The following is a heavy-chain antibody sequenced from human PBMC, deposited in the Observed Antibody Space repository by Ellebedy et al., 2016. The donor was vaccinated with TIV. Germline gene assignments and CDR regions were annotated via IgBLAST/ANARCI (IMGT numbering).Heavy chain of an antibody. V-gene: IGHV4-39*01. J-gene: IGHJ5*02. D-gene: IGHD2-15*01. Sequence: MPSETLSLTCSVSGGATSSTSYKRGWIRQSPGKGLEWIGLIYYTGSTYYNPSLGSRVTMSVDTSKNQFSLKLSSVTAADTAVYFCARHIGYCFGDNCYFPETWGQGALVTVSS. CDR3: ARHIGYCFGDNCYFPET. CDR2: IYYTGST. CDR1: GGATSSTSYK.